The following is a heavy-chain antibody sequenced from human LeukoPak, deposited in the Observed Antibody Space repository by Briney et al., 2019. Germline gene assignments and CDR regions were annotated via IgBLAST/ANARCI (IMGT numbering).Heavy chain of an antibody. V-gene: IGHV1-8*01. D-gene: IGHD1-26*01. CDR1: VYTFTSYD. CDR3: ARPVSVGATDY. CDR2: MNPNSGNT. Sequence: GASVKVSCKHSVYTFTSYDINWVRQAPGQGLEWMGWMNPNSGNTVYAQKFQGRVTMTTNTSISTAYMELSSLRSEDTAVYYCARPVSVGATDYWGQGTLVTVSS. J-gene: IGHJ4*02.